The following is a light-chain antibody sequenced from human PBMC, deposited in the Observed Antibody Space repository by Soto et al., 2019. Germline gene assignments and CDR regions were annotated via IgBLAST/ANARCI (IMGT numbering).Light chain of an antibody. J-gene: IGLJ1*01. CDR3: MSYTTTSSFV. V-gene: IGLV2-14*03. Sequence: QSALTQPASMSGSPGQSLTISCTGTRSDIGTYNYLSWYQQHPGKAPRLVISDVSNRPSGVSNRFSGSKSGNTASLTITGLQSEDEADYYCMSYTTTSSFVFGSGTKLTVL. CDR1: RSDIGTYNY. CDR2: DVS.